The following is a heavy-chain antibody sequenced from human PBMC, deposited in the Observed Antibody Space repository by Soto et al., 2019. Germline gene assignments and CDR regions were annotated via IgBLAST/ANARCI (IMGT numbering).Heavy chain of an antibody. Sequence: EVQLLESGGDLVQPGGSLRLSCAASGFTFSSFGMSWVRQAPGKGLEWVSSISGSGGSTFYADSVKGRFTISRDNSKSTLFLQMNSLRADDTAVYYCAKRDSSCWGQGTLVTVSS. D-gene: IGHD6-13*01. CDR1: GFTFSSFG. CDR3: AKRDSSC. J-gene: IGHJ4*02. V-gene: IGHV3-23*01. CDR2: ISGSGGST.